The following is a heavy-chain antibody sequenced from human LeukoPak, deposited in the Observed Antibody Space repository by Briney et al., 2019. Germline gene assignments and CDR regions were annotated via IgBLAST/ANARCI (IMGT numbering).Heavy chain of an antibody. D-gene: IGHD5-24*01. CDR2: INAGGSGT. J-gene: IGHJ4*02. CDR3: VRSYSPSWLFDY. Sequence: GGSLRLSCAASGFGFSSHWMHWVRQAPGEGLVWVSRINAGGSGTSYADSVEGRFTISRDNAKDTLYLQMNSLRVEDTAVYYCVRSYSPSWLFDYWGQGTLVTVSS. CDR1: GFGFSSHW. V-gene: IGHV3-74*01.